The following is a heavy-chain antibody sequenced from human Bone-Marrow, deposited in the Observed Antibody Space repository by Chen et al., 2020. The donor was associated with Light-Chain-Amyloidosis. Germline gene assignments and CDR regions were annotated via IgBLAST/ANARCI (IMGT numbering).Heavy chain of an antibody. Sequence: EVQLVESGGGLVQPGGSLRLSWATSGFNFSIFGMSWVRQAPGKGLEWVSTVSGSTVSTYYSGAVKGRFIVSRDNSKSTLYLQMNSLRAGDTAVYFCTRKGGYFDFWGQGSLVTVSS. J-gene: IGHJ4*02. CDR1: GFNFSIFG. V-gene: IGHV3-23*04. CDR3: TRKGGYFDF. D-gene: IGHD3-10*01. CDR2: VSGSTVST.